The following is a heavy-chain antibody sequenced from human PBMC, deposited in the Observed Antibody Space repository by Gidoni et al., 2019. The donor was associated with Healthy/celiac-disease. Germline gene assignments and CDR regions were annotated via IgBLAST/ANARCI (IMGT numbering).Heavy chain of an antibody. Sequence: EVQLVESGGGLVKPGGSLRLSCAASGFTFRSYSLTWGRQAPGKGLEWVSSISSSSSYIYYADSGKGRFTISRDNAKNSLYLQMNSLRAEDTAVYYCAREDGYYDSSGSRDPVFDYWGQGTLVTVSS. J-gene: IGHJ4*02. CDR3: AREDGYYDSSGSRDPVFDY. D-gene: IGHD3-22*01. V-gene: IGHV3-21*01. CDR1: GFTFRSYS. CDR2: ISSSSSYI.